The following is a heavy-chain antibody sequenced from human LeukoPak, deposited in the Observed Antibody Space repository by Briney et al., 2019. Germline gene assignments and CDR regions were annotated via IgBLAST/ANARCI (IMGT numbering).Heavy chain of an antibody. CDR1: GFTFSSYS. V-gene: IGHV3-21*01. D-gene: IGHD2-2*01. CDR2: ISSSSSYI. CDR3: ARGDIVVEGGYFDY. J-gene: IGHJ4*02. Sequence: GGSLRLSCAASGFTFSSYSMNWVRQAPGKGLEWVSSISSSSSYIYYADSVKGRFTISRDNAKNSLYLQMNSLRAEDTAVYYCARGDIVVEGGYFDYWGQGTLVTVSS.